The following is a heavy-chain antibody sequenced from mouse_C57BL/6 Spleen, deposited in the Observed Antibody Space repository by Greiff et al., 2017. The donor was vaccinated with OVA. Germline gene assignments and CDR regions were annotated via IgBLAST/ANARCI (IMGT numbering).Heavy chain of an antibody. D-gene: IGHD1-1*01. Sequence: QVQLQQSGAELVRPGASVKLSCKASGYTFTDYYINWVKQRPGQGLEWIARIYPGSGNTYYNEKFKGKATLTAEKSSSTAYMQLSSLTSEDSAVYFCARYPVTTVVADWDDYWGQGTTLTVSS. J-gene: IGHJ2*01. V-gene: IGHV1-76*01. CDR2: IYPGSGNT. CDR1: GYTFTDYY. CDR3: ARYPVTTVVADWDDY.